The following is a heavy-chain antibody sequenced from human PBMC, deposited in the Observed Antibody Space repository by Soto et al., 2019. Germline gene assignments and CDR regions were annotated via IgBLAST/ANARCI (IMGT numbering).Heavy chain of an antibody. D-gene: IGHD2-2*01. V-gene: IGHV1-18*01. CDR3: ARVEMGYQLLSSQASEGSSYYYYYMDV. CDR2: ISAYNGNT. J-gene: IGHJ6*03. CDR1: GYTFTSYG. Sequence: ASVKVSCKASGYTFTSYGISWVRQAPGQGLEWMGWISAYNGNTNYAQKLQGRVTMTTDTSTSTAYMELRSLRSDDTAVYYCARVEMGYQLLSSQASEGSSYYYYYMDVWGKGTTVTVSS.